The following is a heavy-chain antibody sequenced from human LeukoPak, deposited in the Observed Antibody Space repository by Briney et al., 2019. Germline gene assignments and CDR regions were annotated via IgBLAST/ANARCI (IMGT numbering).Heavy chain of an antibody. D-gene: IGHD6-13*01. CDR1: GFTFSSYT. V-gene: IGHV3-21*01. Sequence: PGGSLRLSCVASGFTFSSYTMNWVRQAPGKGLECVSSISSSNTYIYYADSVKGRFTISRDNAKNSLHLQMNNLRVEDTAVYYCARAREERVASSRWFDTWGQGTLVTVSS. CDR2: ISSSNTYI. J-gene: IGHJ5*02. CDR3: ARAREERVASSRWFDT.